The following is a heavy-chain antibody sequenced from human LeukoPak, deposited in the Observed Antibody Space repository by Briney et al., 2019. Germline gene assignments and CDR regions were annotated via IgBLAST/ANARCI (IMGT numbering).Heavy chain of an antibody. J-gene: IGHJ6*02. CDR3: ARDGTVDTAITYYYYGMDV. Sequence: ASVKVSCKASGYTFTSYGISWVRQAPGQGLEWMGWISAYNGNTNYAQKLQGRVTMTTDTSTSTAYMELRSLRSDDTAVYYCARDGTVDTAITYYYYGMDVWGQGTTVTVSS. D-gene: IGHD5-18*01. CDR1: GYTFTSYG. CDR2: ISAYNGNT. V-gene: IGHV1-18*01.